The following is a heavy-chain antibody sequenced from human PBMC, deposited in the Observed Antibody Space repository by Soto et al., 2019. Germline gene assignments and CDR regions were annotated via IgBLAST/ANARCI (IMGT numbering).Heavy chain of an antibody. CDR1: GGSISGYY. Sequence: SETLSLTCAVYGGSISGYYWSWIRQPPGKGLEWIGEINYSGSTYYNPSLKSRVTISADPSKNQFSLKLSSVTAADTAVYFCARHYWGYDSSGYYGYWGQGTLVTVSS. V-gene: IGHV4-34*01. J-gene: IGHJ4*02. CDR2: INYSGST. D-gene: IGHD3-22*01. CDR3: ARHYWGYDSSGYYGY.